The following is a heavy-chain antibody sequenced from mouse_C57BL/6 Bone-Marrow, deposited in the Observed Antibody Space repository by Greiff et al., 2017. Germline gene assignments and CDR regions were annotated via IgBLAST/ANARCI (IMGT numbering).Heavy chain of an antibody. J-gene: IGHJ1*03. CDR2: LYPGDGDT. V-gene: IGHV1-80*01. Sequence: QVQLQQSGAELVKPGASVKISCKASGYAFSSYWMNWVKQRPGKGLEWIGQLYPGDGDTNYNGKFKGKATLTADKSSSTAYMQLSSLTSEDSAVYFCARSRYYGSRRYFDVWGTGTTVTVSS. CDR1: GYAFSSYW. CDR3: ARSRYYGSRRYFDV. D-gene: IGHD1-1*01.